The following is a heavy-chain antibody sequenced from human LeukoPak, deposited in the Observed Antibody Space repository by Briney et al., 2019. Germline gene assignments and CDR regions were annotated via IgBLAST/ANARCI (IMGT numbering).Heavy chain of an antibody. J-gene: IGHJ4*02. Sequence: PGGSLRLSCAASGFTFRSYWMSWVRQAPGKGLEWVANIKQDGSEKYYVDSVKGRFTISRDNAKNSLYLQMNSLRAEDTAVYYCAKLDGYYYGSGSYCSYWGQGTLVTVSS. CDR1: GFTFRSYW. D-gene: IGHD3-10*01. CDR3: AKLDGYYYGSGSYCSY. V-gene: IGHV3-7*01. CDR2: IKQDGSEK.